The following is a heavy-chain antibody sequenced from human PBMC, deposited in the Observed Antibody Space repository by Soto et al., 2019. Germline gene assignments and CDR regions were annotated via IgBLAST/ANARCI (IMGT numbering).Heavy chain of an antibody. Sequence: GGSLRLSCAASGFTFSSYGMHWVRQAPGKGLEWVAVISYDGSNKYYADSVKGRFTISRDNSKNTLYLQMNSLRAEDTAVYYCAKDVTFSKSYYYGMAVWGQGTTVTVSS. J-gene: IGHJ6*02. CDR3: AKDVTFSKSYYYGMAV. CDR1: GFTFSSYG. D-gene: IGHD3-3*02. CDR2: ISYDGSNK. V-gene: IGHV3-30*18.